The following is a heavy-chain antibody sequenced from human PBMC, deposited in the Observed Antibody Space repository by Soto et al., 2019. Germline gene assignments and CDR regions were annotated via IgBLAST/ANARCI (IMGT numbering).Heavy chain of an antibody. D-gene: IGHD3-16*01. CDR2: IIPFFGTA. CDR1: GGTFSTFG. J-gene: IGHJ4*02. V-gene: IGHV1-69*01. CDR3: AWTAPMDAGDKYYYDF. Sequence: QVQLVQSGAEVKKTGSSVKVSCKTSGGTFSTFGISWVRQAPGQGLEWMGGIIPFFGTAEYSQKFEDRITITADESTNTGDMDLRSLTSEDTAIYYCAWTAPMDAGDKYYYDFWGQGALVTVSS.